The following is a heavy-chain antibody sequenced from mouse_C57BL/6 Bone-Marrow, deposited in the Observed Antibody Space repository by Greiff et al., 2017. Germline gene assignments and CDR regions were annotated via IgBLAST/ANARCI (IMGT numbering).Heavy chain of an antibody. D-gene: IGHD2-4*01. Sequence: QVQLQQPGAELVMPGASVKLSCKASGYTFTSYWMHWVKQRPGQGLEWIGEIDPSDSYTNYNQKFKGKSTLTVDKSSSTAYMQRSSLTSEDSAVYYCARIYYDYEDYYAMDYWGQGTSVTVSS. J-gene: IGHJ4*01. CDR2: IDPSDSYT. V-gene: IGHV1-69*01. CDR1: GYTFTSYW. CDR3: ARIYYDYEDYYAMDY.